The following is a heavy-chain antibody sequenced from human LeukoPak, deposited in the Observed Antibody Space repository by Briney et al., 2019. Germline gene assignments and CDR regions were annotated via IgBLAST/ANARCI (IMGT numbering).Heavy chain of an antibody. CDR2: IYYSGNT. V-gene: IGHV4-39*01. J-gene: IGHJ6*04. Sequence: SETLSLTCTVSGGSISSSTNYWGWIRQSPGKGLEWIESIYYSGNTYYNPSLKSRVTISVDTSKNQFSLKLSSVTAADTAVYYCAITRGAFVWGKGTTVTVSS. D-gene: IGHD7-27*01. CDR1: GGSISSSTNY. CDR3: AITRGAFV.